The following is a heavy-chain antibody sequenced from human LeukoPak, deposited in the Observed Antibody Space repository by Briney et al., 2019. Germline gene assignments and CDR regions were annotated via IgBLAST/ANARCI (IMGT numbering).Heavy chain of an antibody. CDR3: ARSYGSGSYWFDP. CDR1: GGSFSGYY. Sequence: PSETLSLTCAVYGGSFSGYYWSWIRQPPGKGLEWIGEINHSGSTNYNPSLNIPVTISVHTSKNHFSLKLRSVTAADTAVYYCARSYGSGSYWFDPWGQGTLVTVSS. V-gene: IGHV4-34*01. J-gene: IGHJ5*02. D-gene: IGHD3-10*01. CDR2: INHSGST.